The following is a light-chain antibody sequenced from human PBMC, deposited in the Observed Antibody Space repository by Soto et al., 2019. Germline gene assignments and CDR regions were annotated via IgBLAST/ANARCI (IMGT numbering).Light chain of an antibody. J-gene: IGLJ3*02. CDR2: EVS. Sequence: QSVLTQPPSASGSPGQSVTISCTGTSSDIGGYDYVSWYQQYPGKAPKLMISEVSKRPSGVPDRFSGSKSGNTASLTVSGLQAEDEADYYCTSYAGSNNFWVFGGGTKLTVL. V-gene: IGLV2-8*01. CDR3: TSYAGSNNFWV. CDR1: SSDIGGYDY.